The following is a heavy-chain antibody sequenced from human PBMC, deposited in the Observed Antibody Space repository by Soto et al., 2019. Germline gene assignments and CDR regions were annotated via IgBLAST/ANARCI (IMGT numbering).Heavy chain of an antibody. Sequence: GGCMRLSCAASGFSFSGYAVHWVRQAPGKGLEWVAVISYDGSNKYYADSVKGRFTISRDNSKNTLYLQMNSLRAEDTAVYYCARESYYGSGSYRFLYYYSGMDVWGQGTTVTVSS. CDR2: ISYDGSNK. CDR3: ARESYYGSGSYRFLYYYSGMDV. J-gene: IGHJ6*02. CDR1: GFSFSGYA. V-gene: IGHV3-30-3*01. D-gene: IGHD3-10*01.